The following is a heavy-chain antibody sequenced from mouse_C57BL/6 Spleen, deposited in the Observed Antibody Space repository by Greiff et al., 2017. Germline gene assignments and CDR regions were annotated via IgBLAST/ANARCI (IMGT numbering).Heavy chain of an antibody. V-gene: IGHV1-64*01. D-gene: IGHD4-1*01. Sequence: QVQLQQSGAELVKPGASVKLSCKASGYTFTSYWMHWVKQRPGQGLEWIGMIHPNSGSTNYNEKFKSKATLTVDKSSSTAYMQLSSLTSEDSAVYYCARPNWDVDYAMDYWGQGTSVTVSS. J-gene: IGHJ4*01. CDR1: GYTFTSYW. CDR3: ARPNWDVDYAMDY. CDR2: IHPNSGST.